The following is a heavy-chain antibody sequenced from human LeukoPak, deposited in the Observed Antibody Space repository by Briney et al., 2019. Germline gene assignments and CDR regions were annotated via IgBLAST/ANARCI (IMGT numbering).Heavy chain of an antibody. J-gene: IGHJ5*02. CDR1: GYTFTSYY. CDR2: INPSGGST. Sequence: ASVKVSCKASGYTFTSYYMHWVRQAPGQGLEWMGIINPSGGSTSYAQKFQGRVTITADESTSTAYMELSSLRSEDTAVYYCASLPWAWGQGTLVTVSS. D-gene: IGHD3-16*01. CDR3: ASLPWA. V-gene: IGHV1-46*01.